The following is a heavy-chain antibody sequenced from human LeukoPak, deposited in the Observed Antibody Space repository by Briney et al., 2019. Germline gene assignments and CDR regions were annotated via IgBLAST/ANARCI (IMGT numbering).Heavy chain of an antibody. D-gene: IGHD3-9*01. J-gene: IGHJ3*02. CDR3: ARDRNLQVLRYFDWLFPDAFDI. CDR2: INWNGGST. Sequence: GGSLRLSCAASGFTLDDYGMSWVRQAPGKGLEWVSGINWNGGSTGYADSVKGRFTISRDNAKNSLYLQMNSLRAEDTALYYCARDRNLQVLRYFDWLFPDAFDIWGQGTMVTVSS. CDR1: GFTLDDYG. V-gene: IGHV3-20*04.